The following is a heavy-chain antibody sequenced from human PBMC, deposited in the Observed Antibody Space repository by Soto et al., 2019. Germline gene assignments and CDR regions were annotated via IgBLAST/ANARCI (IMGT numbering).Heavy chain of an antibody. J-gene: IGHJ4*02. V-gene: IGHV1-46*01. CDR3: ARDRPDSQNLSYFDY. CDR2: INPSGGST. Sequence: GASVKVSCKASGYTFTSYYMHCVRQAPGQGLEWMGIINPSGGSTSYAQKFQGRVTMTRDTSTSTVYMELSSLRSEDTAVYYCARDRPDSQNLSYFDYWGQGTLVTVSS. D-gene: IGHD3-22*01. CDR1: GYTFTSYY.